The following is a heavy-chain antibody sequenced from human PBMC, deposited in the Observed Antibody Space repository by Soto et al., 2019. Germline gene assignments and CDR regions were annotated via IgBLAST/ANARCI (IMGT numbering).Heavy chain of an antibody. Sequence: SETLSLTCTVSGGSISSGDYYWSWIRQPPGKGLEWIGYIYYSGSTYYNPSLKSRVTISVDTSKNQFSLKLSSVTAADTAVYYCARAAVEYYYDSSGYFDWAPIDYWGQGTLVTVSS. CDR2: IYYSGST. D-gene: IGHD3-22*01. V-gene: IGHV4-30-4*01. CDR3: ARAAVEYYYDSSGYFDWAPIDY. CDR1: GGSISSGDYY. J-gene: IGHJ4*02.